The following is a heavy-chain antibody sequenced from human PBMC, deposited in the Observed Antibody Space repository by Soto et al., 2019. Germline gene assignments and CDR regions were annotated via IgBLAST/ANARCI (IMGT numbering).Heavy chain of an antibody. CDR3: ARGLTIFGVVTGWFDP. D-gene: IGHD3-3*01. Sequence: ASVKVSCKASGYTFTSYGISWVRQAPGQGLEWMGWISAYNGNTNYAQKLQGRVTMTTDTSTSTAYMELRSLRSDDTAVYYCARGLTIFGVVTGWFDPWGQGALVTVSS. CDR1: GYTFTSYG. V-gene: IGHV1-18*01. CDR2: ISAYNGNT. J-gene: IGHJ5*02.